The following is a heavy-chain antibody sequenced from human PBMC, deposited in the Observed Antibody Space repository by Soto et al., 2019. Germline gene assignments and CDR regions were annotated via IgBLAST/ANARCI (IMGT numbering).Heavy chain of an antibody. CDR3: ARVRSQLSFDY. CDR1: GFTFTSSS. V-gene: IGHV1-46*03. CDR2: INPSGGNT. D-gene: IGHD1-1*01. Sequence: SVKVSCKAFGFTFTSSSMQWLRQAPGQGLEWMGLINPSGGNTNYAQKFQERVTMTRDTSTSTVYMELSSLRSEDTAVYYCARVRSQLSFDYWGQGTLVTVSS. J-gene: IGHJ4*02.